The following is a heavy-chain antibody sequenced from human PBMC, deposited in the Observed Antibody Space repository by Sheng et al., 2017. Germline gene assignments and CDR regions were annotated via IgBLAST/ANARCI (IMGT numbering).Heavy chain of an antibody. CDR3: AKDTLREVYASPI. Sequence: EVQLVESGGGLVLPGGTLRLSCAASGFTFSTYDMNWVRQAPGKGLEWVAAISGSGGNTYYADSVKGRFTISRDNSKNTLYLQMNSLRAEDTAIYYCAKDTLREVYASPIWGKGTTVTVSS. CDR2: ISGSGGNT. D-gene: IGHD2-8*01. J-gene: IGHJ6*04. V-gene: IGHV3-23*04. CDR1: GFTFSTYD.